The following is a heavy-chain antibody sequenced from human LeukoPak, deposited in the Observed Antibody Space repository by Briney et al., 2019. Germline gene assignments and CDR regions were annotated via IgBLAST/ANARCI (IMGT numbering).Heavy chain of an antibody. CDR1: GFTFRTYS. Sequence: GGSLRLSCVASGFTFRTYSMNWVRQAPGKGLEWVSYISSSSSTIYYADSVKGRFTISRDNAKNSLYLQMNSLRAEDTAVYYCASDFLRPPHDYWGQGTLVTVSS. CDR3: ASDFLRPPHDY. J-gene: IGHJ4*02. V-gene: IGHV3-48*04. CDR2: ISSSSSTI.